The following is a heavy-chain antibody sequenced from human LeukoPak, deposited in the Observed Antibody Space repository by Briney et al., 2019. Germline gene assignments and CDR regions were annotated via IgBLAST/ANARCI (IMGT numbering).Heavy chain of an antibody. CDR3: ARAGVVIPAASGALDY. D-gene: IGHD2-2*01. CDR2: IYHSGST. Sequence: SETLSLTCTVSGGSISSGGYYWSWIRQPPGKGLEWIGYIYHSGSTYYNPSLKSRVTISVDRCKNQFSLKLSSVTAADTAVYYCARAGVVIPAASGALDYWGQGTLVTVSS. V-gene: IGHV4-30-2*01. CDR1: GGSISSGGYY. J-gene: IGHJ4*02.